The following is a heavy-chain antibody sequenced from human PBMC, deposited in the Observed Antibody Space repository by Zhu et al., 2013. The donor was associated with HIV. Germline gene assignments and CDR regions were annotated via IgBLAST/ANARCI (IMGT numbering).Heavy chain of an antibody. D-gene: IGHD5-12*01. J-gene: IGHJ4*02. CDR3: ARVVQILDRRAT. V-gene: IGHV1-2*02. CDR1: GYSFTGYY. Sequence: QVQLVQSGAEVRKPGASLNVSCKASGYSFTGYYIHWVRQVPGQGPEWMGWINPKSGATIYARKFQGRVTMTRDTSISTAYMELIRLTSDDTAVYYCARVVQILDRRATWGQGTLVTVSS. CDR2: INPKSGAT.